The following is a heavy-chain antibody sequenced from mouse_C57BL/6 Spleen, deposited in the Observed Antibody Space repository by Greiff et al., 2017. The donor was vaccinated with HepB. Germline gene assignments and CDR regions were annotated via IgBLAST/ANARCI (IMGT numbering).Heavy chain of an antibody. CDR2: ISDGGSYT. CDR1: GFTFSSYA. D-gene: IGHD2-5*01. Sequence: EVKLMESGGGLVKPGGSLKLSCAASGFTFSSYAMSWVRQTPEKRLEWVATISDGGSYTYYPDNVKGRFTISRDNAKNNLYLQMSHLKSEDTAMYYCARTTTIVKGGYYYAMDYWGQGTSVTVSS. V-gene: IGHV5-4*03. J-gene: IGHJ4*01. CDR3: ARTTTIVKGGYYYAMDY.